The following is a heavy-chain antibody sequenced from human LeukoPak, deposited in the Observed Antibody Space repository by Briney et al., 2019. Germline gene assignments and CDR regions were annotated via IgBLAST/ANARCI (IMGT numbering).Heavy chain of an antibody. Sequence: PSETLSLTCTVSGGSISSSSYYWGWIRQPPGKGLEWIGSIYYSGSTYYNPSLKSRVTISVDTSKNQFFLKLSSVTAADTAVYYCASDIVVVPAAIVPNDYWGQGTLVTVSS. CDR2: IYYSGST. V-gene: IGHV4-39*01. CDR1: GGSISSSSYY. D-gene: IGHD2-2*02. CDR3: ASDIVVVPAAIVPNDY. J-gene: IGHJ4*02.